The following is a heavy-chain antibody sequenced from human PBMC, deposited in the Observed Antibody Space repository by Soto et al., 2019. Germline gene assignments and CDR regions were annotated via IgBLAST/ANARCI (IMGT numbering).Heavy chain of an antibody. CDR2: INHSGST. J-gene: IGHJ6*03. CDR1: GGSFSGYY. D-gene: IGHD5-18*01. V-gene: IGHV4-34*01. Sequence: SETLSLTCAVYGGSFSGYYWSWIRQPPGKGLEWIGEINHSGSTNYNPSLKSRVTISVDTSKNQFSLKLSSVTAADTAVYYCARGRRQLWFRIGLVGPGYYMDVWGKGTTVTVSS. CDR3: ARGRRQLWFRIGLVGPGYYMDV.